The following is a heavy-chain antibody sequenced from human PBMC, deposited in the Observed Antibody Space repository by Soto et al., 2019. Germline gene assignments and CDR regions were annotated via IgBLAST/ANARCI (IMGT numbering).Heavy chain of an antibody. V-gene: IGHV1-69*13. Sequence: SVKVSCKASGGTFSSYAISWVRQAPGQGLEWMGAIIPIFSTANYAQKFQGRVTITADESTSTAYMELSSLRPEDTAVYYCARLSAGAGFDYWGQGTHVTVSS. CDR3: ARLSAGAGFDY. CDR2: IIPIFSTA. J-gene: IGHJ4*02. D-gene: IGHD3-10*01. CDR1: GGTFSSYA.